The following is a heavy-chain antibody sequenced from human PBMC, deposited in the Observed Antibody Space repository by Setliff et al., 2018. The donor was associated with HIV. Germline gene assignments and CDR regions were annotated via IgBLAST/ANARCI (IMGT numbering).Heavy chain of an antibody. V-gene: IGHV3-23*01. CDR2: ISGDGGDT. D-gene: IGHD3-22*01. Sequence: GGSMRLSCVASGFTFTTYPMSWVRQAPGKGLEWVSAISGDGGDTAYADSLKGRFTISRDTSKNTLHLHMNSLRAEDTAVYYCARQAHPRGYYGSAGLFDYWGQGTPVTVSS. CDR3: ARQAHPRGYYGSAGLFDY. J-gene: IGHJ4*02. CDR1: GFTFTTYP.